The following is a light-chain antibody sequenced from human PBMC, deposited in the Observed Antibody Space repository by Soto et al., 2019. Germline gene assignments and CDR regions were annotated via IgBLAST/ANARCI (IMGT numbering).Light chain of an antibody. CDR2: GNS. V-gene: IGLV1-40*01. CDR1: SSNIGAGYD. CDR3: QSYDSSLSGSNV. Sequence: QSVLTQPPSVSGAPGQRVTISCTGSSSNIGAGYDVHWYQQLPGTAPKLLIYGNSNRPSGVPDRFSGSKSGTSASLAITGLQAADEADDYCQSYDSSLSGSNVFGTGTKLTVL. J-gene: IGLJ1*01.